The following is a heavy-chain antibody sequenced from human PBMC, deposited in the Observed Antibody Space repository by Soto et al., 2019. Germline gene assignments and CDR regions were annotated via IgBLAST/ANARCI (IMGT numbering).Heavy chain of an antibody. Sequence: GGSLRLSCAASGFFFSGYGMSWVRQAPGKGLEWVSDISGSGGSTYYADSVKGRFTISRDNSKNKVYLQMNSLRAEDTAVYYCAKDSHYDILTGYPPAYMDVWGRGTTVTVSS. CDR3: AKDSHYDILTGYPPAYMDV. J-gene: IGHJ6*03. CDR1: GFFFSGYG. D-gene: IGHD3-9*01. CDR2: ISGSGGST. V-gene: IGHV3-23*01.